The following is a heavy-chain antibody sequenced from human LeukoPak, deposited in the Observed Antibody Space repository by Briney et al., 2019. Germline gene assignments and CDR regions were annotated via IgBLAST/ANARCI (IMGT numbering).Heavy chain of an antibody. CDR1: GGSFSGYY. Sequence: SETLSLTCAVYGGSFSGYYWSWIRQPAGKGLEWIGRIYTSGSTNYNPSLKSRVTMSVDTSKNQFSLKLSSVTAADTAVYYCARDQAGYCSSTSCYRVLDVWGQGTTVTVSS. CDR3: ARDQAGYCSSTSCYRVLDV. V-gene: IGHV4-4*07. CDR2: IYTSGST. D-gene: IGHD2-2*03. J-gene: IGHJ6*02.